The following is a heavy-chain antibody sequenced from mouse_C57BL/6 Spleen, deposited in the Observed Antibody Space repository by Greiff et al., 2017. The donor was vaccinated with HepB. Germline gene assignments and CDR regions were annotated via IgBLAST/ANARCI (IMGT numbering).Heavy chain of an antibody. Sequence: QVQLKQPGAELVKPGASVKLSCKASGYTFTSYWMHWVKQRPGQGLEWIGMIHPNSGSTNYNEKFKSKATLTVDKSSSTAYMQLSSLTSEDSAVYYCARATGVAPFAYWGQGTLVTVSA. CDR2: IHPNSGST. CDR1: GYTFTSYW. J-gene: IGHJ3*01. CDR3: ARATGVAPFAY. V-gene: IGHV1-64*01. D-gene: IGHD1-1*01.